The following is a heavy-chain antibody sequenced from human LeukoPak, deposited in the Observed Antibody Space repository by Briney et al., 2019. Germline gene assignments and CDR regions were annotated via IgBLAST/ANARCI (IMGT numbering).Heavy chain of an antibody. CDR3: ARGGAKWELLVS. Sequence: SVKVSCKASGGTFSSYAISWVRQAPGQGLEWMGGIIPIFGTANYAQKFQGRVTITEDESTSTAYMELSSLRSEDTAVYYCARGGAKWELLVSWGQGTLVTVSS. CDR1: GGTFSSYA. V-gene: IGHV1-69*13. J-gene: IGHJ5*02. D-gene: IGHD1-26*01. CDR2: IIPIFGTA.